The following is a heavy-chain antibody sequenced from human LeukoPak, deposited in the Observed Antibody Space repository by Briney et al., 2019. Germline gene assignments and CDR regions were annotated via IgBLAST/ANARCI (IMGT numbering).Heavy chain of an antibody. CDR1: GFTVSSNY. D-gene: IGHD6-19*01. CDR3: ARDRSSGWYVYDY. J-gene: IGHJ4*02. V-gene: IGHV3-53*01. CDR2: IYSGSST. Sequence: GGSLRLSCVASGFTVSSNYMSWVRQAPGKGLEWVSVIYSGSSTYYAESVKGRFTISRNTSKNTLYLQMNSLRAADTAVYYCARDRSSGWYVYDYWGQGTLVTVSS.